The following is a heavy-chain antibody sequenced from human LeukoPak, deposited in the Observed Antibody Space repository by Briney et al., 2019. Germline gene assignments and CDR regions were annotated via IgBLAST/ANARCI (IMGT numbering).Heavy chain of an antibody. D-gene: IGHD5-24*01. J-gene: IGHJ4*02. V-gene: IGHV1-2*02. Sequence: ASVKVSCKASGYTFTGYYIHWVRQAPGQGLEWMGWINPISGGTNYAEKFQGRFTTTRDTSINTAYMEVTRLTSDDTAVYYCAREDGSFDYWGQGTLVIVSS. CDR3: AREDGSFDY. CDR2: INPISGGT. CDR1: GYTFTGYY.